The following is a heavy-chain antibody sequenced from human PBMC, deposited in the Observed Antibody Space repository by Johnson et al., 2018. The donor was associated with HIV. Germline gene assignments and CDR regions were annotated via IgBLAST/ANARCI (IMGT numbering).Heavy chain of an antibody. CDR1: GFTFSSYG. J-gene: IGHJ3*02. V-gene: IGHV3-33*06. D-gene: IGHD2/OR15-2a*01. Sequence: QVQLVESGGGVVQPGRSLRLSCTASGFTFSSYGMHWVRQAPGKGLEWVAVIWYDGSNKYYADSVKGRFTISRDNSKNTLYLQMNSLRAEDTAVYYCAKAIGDAFVSCGEGTMVTVAS. CDR2: IWYDGSNK. CDR3: AKAIGDAFVS.